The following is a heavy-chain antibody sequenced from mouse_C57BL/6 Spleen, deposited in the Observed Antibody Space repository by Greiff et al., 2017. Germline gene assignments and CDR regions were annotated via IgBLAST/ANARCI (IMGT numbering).Heavy chain of an antibody. V-gene: IGHV1-81*01. Sequence: VQLQQSGAELARPGASVKLSCKASGYTFTSYGISWVKQRTGQGLEWIGEIYPRSGNTYYNEKFKGKATLTADKSSSTAYMELRSLTSEDSAVYFCASGGSYGSSYARAWFAYWGQGTLVTVSA. CDR1: GYTFTSYG. J-gene: IGHJ3*01. D-gene: IGHD1-1*01. CDR2: IYPRSGNT. CDR3: ASGGSYGSSYARAWFAY.